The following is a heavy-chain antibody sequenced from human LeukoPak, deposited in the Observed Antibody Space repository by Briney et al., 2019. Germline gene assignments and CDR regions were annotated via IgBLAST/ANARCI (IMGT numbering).Heavy chain of an antibody. J-gene: IGHJ4*02. CDR2: INDDGRST. CDR3: ARVRWGGLYYFDY. Sequence: GGSLRLSCAASGFTFSSYWMHWVRQAPGKGLVGVSRINDDGRSTNYADSVKGRFTISRDNAKNTLYLLINSLRAEDTAVYYCARVRWGGLYYFDYWGQGTLVTVSS. V-gene: IGHV3-74*01. CDR1: GFTFSSYW. D-gene: IGHD3-16*01.